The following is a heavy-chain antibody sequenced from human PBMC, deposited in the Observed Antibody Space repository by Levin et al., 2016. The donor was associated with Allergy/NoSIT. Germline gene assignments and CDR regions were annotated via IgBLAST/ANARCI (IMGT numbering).Heavy chain of an antibody. J-gene: IGHJ5*02. CDR2: INHSGST. Sequence: GSLRLSCAVYGGSFSGYYWSWIRQPPGKGLEWIGEINHSGSTNYNPSLKSRVTISVDTSKNQFSLKLSSVTAADTAVYYCAREGYCSSTSCPTWGWFDPWGQGTLVTVSS. CDR3: AREGYCSSTSCPTWGWFDP. V-gene: IGHV4-34*01. D-gene: IGHD2-2*01. CDR1: GGSFSGYY.